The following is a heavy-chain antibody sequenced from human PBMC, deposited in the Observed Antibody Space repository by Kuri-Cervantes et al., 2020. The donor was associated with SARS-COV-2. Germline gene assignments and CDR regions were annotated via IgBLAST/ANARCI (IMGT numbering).Heavy chain of an antibody. CDR2: IGTAGDT. CDR3: AWRGSTGALDY. V-gene: IGHV3-13*01. D-gene: IGHD5/OR15-5a*01. J-gene: IGHJ4*02. CDR1: GFTFSSYD. Sequence: GESLKISCAASGFTFSSYDMHWVRQATGKGLEWVSAIGTAGDTYYPGSVKGRFTISRENAKNSLYLQMNSLRAGDTAVYYCAWRGSTGALDYWGQGTLVTVSS.